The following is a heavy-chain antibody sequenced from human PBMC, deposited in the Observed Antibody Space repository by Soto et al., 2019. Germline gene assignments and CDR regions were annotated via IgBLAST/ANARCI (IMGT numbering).Heavy chain of an antibody. V-gene: IGHV1-69*08. CDR1: GGTYSTYI. J-gene: IGHJ3*01. D-gene: IGHD3-3*01. Sequence: QVQLVQSGAEVRKPGSSVKVSCKAPGGTYSTYIISWVRQAPGQALEWMGRIIPIPDITNYAQKFQGRVTVTADRSTSTAYMEPTSLKSEDTAVYYCARDLITKRGDAFDLWGQGTMVTVSS. CDR2: IIPIPDIT. CDR3: ARDLITKRGDAFDL.